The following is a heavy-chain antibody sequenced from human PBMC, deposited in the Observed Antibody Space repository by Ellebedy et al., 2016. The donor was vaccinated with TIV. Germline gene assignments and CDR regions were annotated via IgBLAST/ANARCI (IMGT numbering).Heavy chain of an antibody. D-gene: IGHD5-18*01. CDR3: ARRYSYEFDY. J-gene: IGHJ4*02. Sequence: AASVKVSCKTSGYIFTTYAMHWVRQAPGQSLEWMGWINLGIGDTKYSQNFQGRLTITSDASASTDYMELSNLRSGDTAVYFCARRYSYEFDYWGQGTLVTVSS. CDR1: GYIFTTYA. CDR2: INLGIGDT. V-gene: IGHV1-3*01.